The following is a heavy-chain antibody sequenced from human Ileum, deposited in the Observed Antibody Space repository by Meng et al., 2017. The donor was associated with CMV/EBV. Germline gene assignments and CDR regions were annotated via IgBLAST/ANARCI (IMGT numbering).Heavy chain of an antibody. J-gene: IGHJ5*01. CDR3: VRSSLYGDPYFFDS. CDR2: ITNYNGNT. V-gene: IGHV1-45*02. Sequence: QMTWGESGREVKTTGSAVKISCKATGYSFTYPYLHWVRQAPGQALEWMGWITNYNGNTHYAQRFQDRLTITRHNSLHTAYMELNSLTSRDTGVYFCVRSSLYGDPYFFDSWGQGTLVTVSS. CDR1: GYSFTYPY. D-gene: IGHD2-21*01.